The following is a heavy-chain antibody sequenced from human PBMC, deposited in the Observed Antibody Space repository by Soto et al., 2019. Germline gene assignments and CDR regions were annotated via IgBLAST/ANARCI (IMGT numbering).Heavy chain of an antibody. CDR2: IVPVFGRP. CDR3: ARDPLTHYYDSSGFQLYYFDP. Sequence: GASVKVSCKASGGRFSNFGISWVREAPGQGLEGMGGIVPVFGRPNYAQRFRGRLTITADESTSTVYMELRSLRSDDTAVYYCARDPLTHYYDSSGFQLYYFDPWGQGTLVTVSS. CDR1: GGRFSNFG. J-gene: IGHJ4*02. D-gene: IGHD3-22*01. V-gene: IGHV1-69*13.